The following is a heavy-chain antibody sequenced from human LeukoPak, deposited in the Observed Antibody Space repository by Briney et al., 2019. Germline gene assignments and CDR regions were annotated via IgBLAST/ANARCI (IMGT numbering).Heavy chain of an antibody. CDR1: GFTVSSNY. CDR3: ARAPVAGTLPYFDY. J-gene: IGHJ4*02. CDR2: ISSSSSYI. V-gene: IGHV3-21*01. D-gene: IGHD6-19*01. Sequence: TGGSLRLSCAASGFTVSSNYMNWVRQAPGKGLEWVSSISSSSSYIYYADSVKGRFTISRDNAKNSLYLQMNSLRAEDTAVYYCARAPVAGTLPYFDYWGQGTLVTVSS.